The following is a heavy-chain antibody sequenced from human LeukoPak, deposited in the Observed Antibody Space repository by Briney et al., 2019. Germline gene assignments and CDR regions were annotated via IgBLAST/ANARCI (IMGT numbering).Heavy chain of an antibody. CDR1: GGSFGGYY. V-gene: IGHV4-34*01. CDR3: ARTSGRDGYYDFWSGLSFDY. J-gene: IGHJ4*02. Sequence: SETPSLTCAVYGGSFGGYYWSWIRQPPGKGLEWIGEINHSGSTNYNPSLKSRVTISVDTSKNQFSLKLSSVTAADTAVYYCARTSGRDGYYDFWSGLSFDYWGQGTLVTVSS. CDR2: INHSGST. D-gene: IGHD3-3*01.